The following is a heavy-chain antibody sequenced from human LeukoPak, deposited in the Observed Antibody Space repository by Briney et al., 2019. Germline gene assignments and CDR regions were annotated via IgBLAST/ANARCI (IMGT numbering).Heavy chain of an antibody. V-gene: IGHV1-2*02. Sequence: ASVKVSCKASGYTFTGYYMHWLRQAPGQGLEWMGWINPNSGGTTYAQKFQGRVTMTRDTSISTAYMELSRLRSDDTAVYYCARDWANTIFGVVLYFDYWGQGTLVTVSS. J-gene: IGHJ4*02. CDR3: ARDWANTIFGVVLYFDY. CDR2: INPNSGGT. D-gene: IGHD3-3*01. CDR1: GYTFTGYY.